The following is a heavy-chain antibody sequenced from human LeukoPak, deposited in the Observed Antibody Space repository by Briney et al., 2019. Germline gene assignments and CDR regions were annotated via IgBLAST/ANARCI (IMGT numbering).Heavy chain of an antibody. J-gene: IGHJ6*02. CDR3: ARFGADYDMDV. D-gene: IGHD3-16*01. CDR1: GGSINGHY. CDR2: IHYSGRA. Sequence: SETLSLTCTVPGGSINGHYWTWIRQPPGKGLEWIGQIHYSGRADYNPSLKRRVTISVDTSKNQISLNLNSVTAADTAVYYCARFGADYDMDVWGQGTTVAVSS. V-gene: IGHV4-59*11.